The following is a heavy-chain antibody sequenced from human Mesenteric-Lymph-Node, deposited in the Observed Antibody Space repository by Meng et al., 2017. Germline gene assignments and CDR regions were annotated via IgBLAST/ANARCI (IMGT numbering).Heavy chain of an antibody. D-gene: IGHD3-3*01. V-gene: IGHV4-34*01. CDR1: GGSFSGYY. J-gene: IGHJ6*02. CDR2: INHSGST. Sequence: SETLSLTCAVYGGSFSGYYWSWIRQPPGKGLEWIGEINHSGSTNYNPSLKSRVTISVDTSKNQFSLKLSSVTAADTAVYYCARESKVWSGYYYYYGMDVWGQGTTVTVSS. CDR3: ARESKVWSGYYYYYGMDV.